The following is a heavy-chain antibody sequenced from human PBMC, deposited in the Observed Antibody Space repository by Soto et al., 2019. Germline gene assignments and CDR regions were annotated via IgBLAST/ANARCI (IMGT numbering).Heavy chain of an antibody. CDR3: AITMITFGGVIVNSFDY. D-gene: IGHD3-16*02. V-gene: IGHV1-24*01. CDR1: GYTLTKLS. Sequence: ASVKVSCKVSGYTLTKLSMHWVRQAPGKGLEWMGGFDPEDGETIYAQKFQGRVTMTEDTSTDTAYMELSSLRSEDTAVYYCAITMITFGGVIVNSFDYWGQGTLVTVSS. J-gene: IGHJ4*02. CDR2: FDPEDGET.